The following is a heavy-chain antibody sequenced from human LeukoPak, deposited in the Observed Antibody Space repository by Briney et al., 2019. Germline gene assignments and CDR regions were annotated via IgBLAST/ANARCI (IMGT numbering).Heavy chain of an antibody. Sequence: PSETLSLTCTVSGGSISSSSYSWGWIRQPPGKGLEWIGSIYYSGSTYYNPSLKSRVTISVDTSKNQFSLKLSSVTAADTAVYYCARHGEGSINQYFQHWGQGTLVTVSS. D-gene: IGHD2-2*01. V-gene: IGHV4-39*01. J-gene: IGHJ1*01. CDR2: IYYSGST. CDR1: GGSISSSSYS. CDR3: ARHGEGSINQYFQH.